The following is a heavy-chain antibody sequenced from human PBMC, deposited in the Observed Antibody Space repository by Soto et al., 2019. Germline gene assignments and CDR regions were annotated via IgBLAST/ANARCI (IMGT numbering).Heavy chain of an antibody. CDR2: IKQDGSEK. CDR3: ARXLSGSSWTYYYYYGMDV. CDR1: GFTFSSYW. Sequence: GVSLRLSCAASGFTFSSYWMSWVRQAPGKGLEWVANIKQDGSEKYYVDSVKGRFTISRGNAKNSLYLQMNSLRAEDTAVYYCARXLSGSSWTYYYYYGMDVWGQGTTVTVSS. D-gene: IGHD6-13*01. J-gene: IGHJ6*01. V-gene: IGHV3-7*01.